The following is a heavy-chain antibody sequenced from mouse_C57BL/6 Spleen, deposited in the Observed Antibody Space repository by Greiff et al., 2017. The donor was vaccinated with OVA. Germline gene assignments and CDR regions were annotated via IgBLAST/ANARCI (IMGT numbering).Heavy chain of an antibody. CDR2: ISYDGSN. J-gene: IGHJ2*01. V-gene: IGHV3-6*01. D-gene: IGHD1-1*02. CDR1: GYSITSGYY. Sequence: VQLQQSGPGLVKPSQSLSLTCSVTGYSITSGYYWNWIRQFPGNKLEWMGYISYDGSNNYNPSLKNRISITRDTSKNQFFLKLNSVTTEDTATYYCARDRGGKYFDYWGQGTTLTVSS. CDR3: ARDRGGKYFDY.